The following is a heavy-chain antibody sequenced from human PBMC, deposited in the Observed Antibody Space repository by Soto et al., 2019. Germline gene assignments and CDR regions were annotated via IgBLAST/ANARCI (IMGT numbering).Heavy chain of an antibody. D-gene: IGHD3-22*01. J-gene: IGHJ5*02. CDR1: GGTFSSYA. CDR3: ARYYDSSGYYLDP. Sequence: ASVKVSCKASGGTFSSYAISWVRQAPGQGLEWMGGIIPIFGTANYAQKFRGRVTITADKSTSTAYMELSSLRSEETAVYYCARYYDSSGYYLDPWGQGTLVTVSS. CDR2: IIPIFGTA. V-gene: IGHV1-69*06.